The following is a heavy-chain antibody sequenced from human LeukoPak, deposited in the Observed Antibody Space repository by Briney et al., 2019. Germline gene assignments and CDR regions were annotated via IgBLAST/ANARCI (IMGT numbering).Heavy chain of an antibody. D-gene: IGHD3-10*01. V-gene: IGHV4-39*02. CDR3: ARHRGRYYDSGSYYYFDY. CDR1: GGSISSSGYY. J-gene: IGHJ4*02. Sequence: SETLSLTCTVSGGSISSSGYYWGWIRQPPGKGLEWVGSVYYTGSTFYNPSLKSRVTTSVDTSKNHFSLNLSSVTAADTAVYYCARHRGRYYDSGSYYYFDYWGQGTLVTVPS. CDR2: VYYTGST.